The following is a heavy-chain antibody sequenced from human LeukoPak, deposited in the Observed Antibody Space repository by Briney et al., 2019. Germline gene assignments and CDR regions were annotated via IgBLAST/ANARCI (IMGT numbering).Heavy chain of an antibody. CDR2: ISAYNGNT. CDR3: ARSDTYYYDSSGYSD. D-gene: IGHD3-22*01. V-gene: IGHV1-18*01. CDR1: GYTFTSYG. J-gene: IGHJ1*01. Sequence: ASVKVSCKASGYTFTSYGISWVRQAPGQGLEWMGWISAYNGNTNYAQKLQGRVTMTTDTSTSTAYMELRSLRSDDAAVYYCARSDTYYYDSSGYSDWGQGTLVTVSS.